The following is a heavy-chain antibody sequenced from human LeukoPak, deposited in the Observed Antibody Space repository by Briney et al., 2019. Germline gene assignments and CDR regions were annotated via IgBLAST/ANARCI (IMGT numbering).Heavy chain of an antibody. CDR2: ISAYSGNT. CDR1: GYTFTSYG. D-gene: IGHD1/OR15-1a*01. Sequence: ASVKVSCKASGYTFTSYGISWVRQAPGQGLEWMGWISAYSGNTNYAQKLQGRVTMTTDTSTSTAYMELRSLRSDDTAVYYCARGPYNWNTGEFDYWGQGTLVTVSS. J-gene: IGHJ4*02. CDR3: ARGPYNWNTGEFDY. V-gene: IGHV1-18*01.